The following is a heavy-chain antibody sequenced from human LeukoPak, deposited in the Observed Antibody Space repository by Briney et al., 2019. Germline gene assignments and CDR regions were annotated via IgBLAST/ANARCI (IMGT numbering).Heavy chain of an antibody. V-gene: IGHV1-46*01. CDR3: ARDVSASGTIFGVVYGGTFDY. CDR1: GDTFSSYY. J-gene: IGHJ4*02. Sequence: ASVKVSCKASGDTFSSYYMHWVRQAPGQGLEWMGIINPSGGSTNYAQKFQGRVTMTRDMSTVYMELSRLRSDDTAVYYCARDVSASGTIFGVVYGGTFDYWGQGTLVTVSS. D-gene: IGHD3-3*01. CDR2: INPSGGST.